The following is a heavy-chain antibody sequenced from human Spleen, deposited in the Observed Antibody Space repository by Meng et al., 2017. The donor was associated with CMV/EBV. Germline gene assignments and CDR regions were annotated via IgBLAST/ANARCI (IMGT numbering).Heavy chain of an antibody. CDR3: ARGFDNRVATIGP. CDR2: INPHSGGT. Sequence: KASGYTFIDYYIYWVRQAPGQGLECMGWINPHSGGTDYEDKFQGRVTLTRDTSTSTAYMEMSSLRFDDTAVYYCARGFDNRVATIGPWGQGTLVTVSS. J-gene: IGHJ5*02. D-gene: IGHD5-12*01. V-gene: IGHV1-2*02. CDR1: GYTFIDYY.